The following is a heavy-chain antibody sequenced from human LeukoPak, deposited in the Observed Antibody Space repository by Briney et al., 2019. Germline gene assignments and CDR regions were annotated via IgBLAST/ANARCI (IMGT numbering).Heavy chain of an antibody. J-gene: IGHJ6*02. CDR2: IYYSEST. CDR1: GGSISSYY. Sequence: SETLSLTCTVSGGSISSYYWSWIRQPPGKGLEWIGYIYYSESTNYNPSLKSRVTISVDTSKNQFSLKLSSVTAADTAVYYCARGAVGGWVPPYYYYYGMDVWGQGTTVTVSS. V-gene: IGHV4-59*01. D-gene: IGHD3-10*01. CDR3: ARGAVGGWVPPYYYYYGMDV.